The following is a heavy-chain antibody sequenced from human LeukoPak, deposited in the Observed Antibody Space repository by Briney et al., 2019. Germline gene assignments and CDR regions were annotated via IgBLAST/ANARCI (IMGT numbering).Heavy chain of an antibody. CDR1: GFTFSSYW. Sequence: GGSLRLSCAASGFTFSSYWMSWVRQAPGKGLEWVANIKQDGSEKYYVDSVKGRFTISRDNAKNSLYLQMNSLRAEDTAVYYCARTPSKAARRPLYFWGQGTLVTVSS. J-gene: IGHJ4*01. V-gene: IGHV3-7*01. D-gene: IGHD6-6*01. CDR2: IKQDGSEK. CDR3: ARTPSKAARRPLYF.